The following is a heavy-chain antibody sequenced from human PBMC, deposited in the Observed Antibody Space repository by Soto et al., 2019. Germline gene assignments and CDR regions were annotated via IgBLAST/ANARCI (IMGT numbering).Heavy chain of an antibody. CDR3: AKDLAYSSGWYSSLSGMDV. V-gene: IGHV3-30*18. Sequence: SLRLSCAASGFTFSSYGMHWVRQAPGKGLEWVAVISYDGSNKYYADSVKGRFTISRDNSKNTLYLQMNSLRAEDTAVYYCAKDLAYSSGWYSSLSGMDVWGQGTTVTVSS. CDR2: ISYDGSNK. J-gene: IGHJ6*02. CDR1: GFTFSSYG. D-gene: IGHD6-19*01.